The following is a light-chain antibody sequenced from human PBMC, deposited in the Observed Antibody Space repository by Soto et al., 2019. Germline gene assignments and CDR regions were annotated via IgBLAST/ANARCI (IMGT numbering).Light chain of an antibody. Sequence: QSALTQPPSASGSPGQSVTISCTGTSSDVGGYDYVSWYQHHPGKATKLMIYEVTKRPSGVPDRFAGSKSGNTASLTVSGLQAKDEADYFCSTYGGSNNLVFGGGTKLTVL. CDR1: SSDVGGYDY. V-gene: IGLV2-8*01. J-gene: IGLJ3*02. CDR2: EVT. CDR3: STYGGSNNLV.